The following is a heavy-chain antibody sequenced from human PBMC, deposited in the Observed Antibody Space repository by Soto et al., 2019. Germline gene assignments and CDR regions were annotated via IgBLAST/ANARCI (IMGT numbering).Heavy chain of an antibody. Sequence: PGGSLRLSCAASGFTFSSYAMSWVRQAPGKGLEWVSAISGSGGSTYYADSVKGRFTISRDNSKNTLYLQMNSLRAEDTAVYYCAAEPIYSSSWYVGNFEYWGQGTLVTV. J-gene: IGHJ4*02. CDR3: AAEPIYSSSWYVGNFEY. D-gene: IGHD6-13*01. V-gene: IGHV3-23*01. CDR1: GFTFSSYA. CDR2: ISGSGGST.